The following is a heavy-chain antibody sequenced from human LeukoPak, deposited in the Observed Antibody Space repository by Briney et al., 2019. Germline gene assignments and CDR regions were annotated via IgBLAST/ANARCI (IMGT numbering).Heavy chain of an antibody. CDR1: GFTFSSYA. CDR3: ARDRPNYYGSDGHYYRRDGDY. D-gene: IGHD3-22*01. CDR2: ISGSGGSR. V-gene: IGHV3-23*01. Sequence: GGSLRLSCAASGFTFSSYAVSWVRQAPGKGLEWDSAISGSGGSRYYADSVKGRFTISRDNSKNTLYLQMNSLRAEDTAVYYCARDRPNYYGSDGHYYRRDGDYWGRGTLVSVSS. J-gene: IGHJ4*02.